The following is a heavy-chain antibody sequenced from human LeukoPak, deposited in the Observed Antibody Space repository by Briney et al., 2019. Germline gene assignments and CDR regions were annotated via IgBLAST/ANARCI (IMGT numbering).Heavy chain of an antibody. CDR2: INAGNGNT. CDR3: ARDSSGLIIPHFDY. J-gene: IGHJ4*02. Sequence: ASVKVSCKASGYTFTSYAMHWVRQAPGQRLEWMGWINAGNGNTKYSQKFQGRVTITRDTSASTAYMELSSLRSEDTAVYYCARDSSGLIIPHFDYWGQGTLVTVSS. D-gene: IGHD6-19*01. CDR1: GYTFTSYA. V-gene: IGHV1-3*01.